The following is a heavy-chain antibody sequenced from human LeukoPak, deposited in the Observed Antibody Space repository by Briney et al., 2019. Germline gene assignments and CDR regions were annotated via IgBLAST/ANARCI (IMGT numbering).Heavy chain of an antibody. V-gene: IGHV3-33*01. J-gene: IGHJ4*02. D-gene: IGHD1-1*01. CDR3: ARDHSGTQDY. CDR2: IWDDGSNE. CDR1: GFTFSNHG. Sequence: GGSLRLSCAASGFTFSNHGMHWVRQAPGKGLEWVAVIWDDGSNEYYADSVKGRFTIFRDNRRNTLYLQMNSLRAEDTAVYSCARDHSGTQDYWGQGTLVTVSS.